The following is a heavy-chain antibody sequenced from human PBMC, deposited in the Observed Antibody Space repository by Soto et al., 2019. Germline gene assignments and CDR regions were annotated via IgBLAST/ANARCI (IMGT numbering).Heavy chain of an antibody. J-gene: IGHJ6*03. D-gene: IGHD3-3*01. CDR1: GYTFTSYG. CDR3: ARGGYDFWSGFRGGYYYYMDV. V-gene: IGHV1-18*01. CDR2: ISAYNGNT. Sequence: ASVKVSCKASGYTFTSYGISWVRQAPGQGLEWMGWISAYNGNTNYAQKLQGRVTMTTDTSTSTAYMELRSLRSDDTAVYYCARGGYDFWSGFRGGYYYYMDVWGKGTTVTSP.